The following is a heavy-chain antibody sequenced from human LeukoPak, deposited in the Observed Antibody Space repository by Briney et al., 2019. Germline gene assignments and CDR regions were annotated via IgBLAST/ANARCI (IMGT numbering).Heavy chain of an antibody. D-gene: IGHD5-18*01. CDR2: ITWNGGRT. J-gene: IGHJ4*02. CDR1: GFTFDDFG. CDR3: ARDTRGYTLGFDY. Sequence: GGSLRLSCAASGFTFDDFGMSWVRQIPGKGLEWVSGITWNGGRTDYADSVKGRFTISRDNAKNSLFLQMNSLRAEDTALYYCARDTRGYTLGFDYWGQGTLVTVSS. V-gene: IGHV3-20*04.